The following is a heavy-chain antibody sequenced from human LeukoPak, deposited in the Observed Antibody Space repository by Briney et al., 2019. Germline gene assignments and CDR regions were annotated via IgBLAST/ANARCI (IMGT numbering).Heavy chain of an antibody. CDR3: AKDDQRYYDSSGYYAD. CDR1: GFTFSSYA. Sequence: RAGGSLRLSCAASGFTFSSYATSWVRQAPGKGLEWVSAISDSGDSTYYADSVTGRFTISRDNSKNTLYLQMNSLRAEDTAVYYCAKDDQRYYDSSGYYADWGQGTLVTVSS. J-gene: IGHJ4*02. V-gene: IGHV3-23*01. D-gene: IGHD3-22*01. CDR2: ISDSGDST.